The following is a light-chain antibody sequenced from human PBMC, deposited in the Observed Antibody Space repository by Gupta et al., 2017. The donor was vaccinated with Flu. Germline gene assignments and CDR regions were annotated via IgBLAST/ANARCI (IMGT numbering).Light chain of an antibody. CDR2: YRSDSNE. Sequence: WTLGSDFSLTDHRIAWYRQKPGSPPQYLLNYRSDSNEHRASGVPSRFSGSKDASANAGILLISGVQSEDEGDYYCLIYYNKIWVFGGGTRLTVL. CDR1: SDFSLTDHR. CDR3: LIYYNKIWV. J-gene: IGLJ3*02. V-gene: IGLV5-45*01.